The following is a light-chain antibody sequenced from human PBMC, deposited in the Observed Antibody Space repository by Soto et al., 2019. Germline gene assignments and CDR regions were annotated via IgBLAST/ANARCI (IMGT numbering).Light chain of an antibody. Sequence: DIQMTQSPSTLSASVGDRVTITCRASQSISSWVAWYQQKPGKAPNLLIYKASSLESGVPSRFSGSGSGTEFTLTISSLQPDDFATYYCQQYNTYLTFGQGTKVDI. V-gene: IGKV1-5*03. CDR2: KAS. CDR3: QQYNTYLT. CDR1: QSISSW. J-gene: IGKJ1*01.